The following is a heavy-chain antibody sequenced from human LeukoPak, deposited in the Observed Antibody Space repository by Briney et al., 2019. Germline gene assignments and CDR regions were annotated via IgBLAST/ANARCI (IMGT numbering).Heavy chain of an antibody. CDR1: GGSISTDSYY. Sequence: SETLSLTCFVSGGSISTDSYYWGWVRQPPGKGLEWIGSIFYSGNTYYNPSLKSRVTISVDTSKNQFSLKLSSVTAADTAVYYCARIAVPGSDYWGQGTLVTVSS. CDR2: IFYSGNT. J-gene: IGHJ4*02. V-gene: IGHV4-39*07. D-gene: IGHD6-19*01. CDR3: ARIAVPGSDY.